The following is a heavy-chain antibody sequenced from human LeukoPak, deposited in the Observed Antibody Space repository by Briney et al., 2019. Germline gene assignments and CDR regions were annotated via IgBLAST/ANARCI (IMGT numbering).Heavy chain of an antibody. Sequence: GESLKISCQGSGYNFPIYWIGWVRQMPGQGLEWMGIIYPDDSNTIYGPSFQGQVTISADKSINTAYLEWSSLKASDTAIYYCARPTYSSHDAFDIWGQGTMVTVSS. CDR1: GYNFPIYW. CDR3: ARPTYSSHDAFDI. D-gene: IGHD2-21*01. V-gene: IGHV5-51*01. J-gene: IGHJ3*02. CDR2: IYPDDSNT.